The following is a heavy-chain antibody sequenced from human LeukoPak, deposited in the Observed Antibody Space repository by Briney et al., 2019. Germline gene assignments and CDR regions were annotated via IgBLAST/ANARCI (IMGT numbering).Heavy chain of an antibody. Sequence: GGSLRLSCAASGFTFSSYWMHWVRQAPGKGLVWVSRINSDGSSTSYADSVKGRFTISRDNAENTLYLQMNSLRAEDTAVYYCARVWSDYSLYYYYGMDVWGQGTTVTVSS. CDR2: INSDGSST. J-gene: IGHJ6*02. CDR1: GFTFSSYW. CDR3: ARVWSDYSLYYYYGMDV. V-gene: IGHV3-74*01. D-gene: IGHD3-3*01.